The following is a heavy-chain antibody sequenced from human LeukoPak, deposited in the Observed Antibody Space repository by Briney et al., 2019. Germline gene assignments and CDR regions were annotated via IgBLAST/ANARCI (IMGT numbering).Heavy chain of an antibody. Sequence: SETLSLTCAVYGGSFSGYYWSWIRQPPGKGLEWIGEINHSGGTNYNPSLKSRVTISVDTSKNQFSLKLSSVTAADTAVYYCARGMAASDYWGQGTLVTVSS. D-gene: IGHD6-25*01. CDR1: GGSFSGYY. CDR2: INHSGGT. CDR3: ARGMAASDY. V-gene: IGHV4-34*01. J-gene: IGHJ4*02.